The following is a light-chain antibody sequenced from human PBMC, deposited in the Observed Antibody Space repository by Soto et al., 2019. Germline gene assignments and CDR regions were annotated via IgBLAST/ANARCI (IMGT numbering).Light chain of an antibody. CDR1: SSDVGGYKY. V-gene: IGLV2-14*01. Sequence: QSALTQPASVSESPGQSITISCTGSSSDVGGYKYVSWYQQHPGKAPKLLIYDVTNRPSGVSNRFSGSKSGYTASLTISGLQSEADADYYCSSYTSFKTLVFGTGTKLTVL. CDR3: SSYTSFKTLV. J-gene: IGLJ1*01. CDR2: DVT.